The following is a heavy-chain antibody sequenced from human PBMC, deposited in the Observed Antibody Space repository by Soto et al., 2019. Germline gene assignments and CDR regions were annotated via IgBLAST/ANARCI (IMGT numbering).Heavy chain of an antibody. CDR1: GGTFSSYA. J-gene: IGHJ6*02. D-gene: IGHD3-3*01. V-gene: IGHV1-69*06. Sequence: GASVKVSCKASGGTFSSYAISWVRQAPGQGLEWMGGIIPIFGTANYAQKFQGRVTITADKSTSTAYMELSSLRSEDTAVYYCARAPRVLRFLEWSYGMDVWGQGTTVTVSS. CDR2: IIPIFGTA. CDR3: ARAPRVLRFLEWSYGMDV.